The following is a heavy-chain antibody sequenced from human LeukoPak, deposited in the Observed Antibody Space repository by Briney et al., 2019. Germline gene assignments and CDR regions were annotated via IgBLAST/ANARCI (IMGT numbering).Heavy chain of an antibody. Sequence: GGSLRLSCAASGFTFDDYAMHWVRQAPEKGLEWVSGISWNSGSIGYADSVKGRFTISRDNAKNSLYLQMNSLRAEDTALYYCAKVGYNYDFWSGPLDYWGQGTLVTVSS. CDR1: GFTFDDYA. CDR2: ISWNSGSI. V-gene: IGHV3-9*01. J-gene: IGHJ4*02. CDR3: AKVGYNYDFWSGPLDY. D-gene: IGHD3-3*01.